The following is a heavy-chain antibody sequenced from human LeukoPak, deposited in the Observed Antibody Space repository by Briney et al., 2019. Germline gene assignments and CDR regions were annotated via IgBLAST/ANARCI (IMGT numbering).Heavy chain of an antibody. D-gene: IGHD2-21*02. J-gene: IGHJ4*02. Sequence: SETLSLTCTVSGGSICSYYWSWIRQPPGKGLEWIGYIYYSGSTNYNPSLKSRVTISVDTSKNQFSLKLSSVTAADTAVYYCARSTAAPYYFDYWGQGTLVTVSS. CDR3: ARSTAAPYYFDY. CDR1: GGSICSYY. V-gene: IGHV4-59*01. CDR2: IYYSGST.